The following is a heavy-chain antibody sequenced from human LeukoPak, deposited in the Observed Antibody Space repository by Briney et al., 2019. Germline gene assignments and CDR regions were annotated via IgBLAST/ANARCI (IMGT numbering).Heavy chain of an antibody. CDR1: GFSYSDYW. D-gene: IGHD3-16*01. J-gene: IGHJ4*02. CDR2: INHDGSQK. CDR3: ARVQNFGDYVFDY. V-gene: IGHV3-7*01. Sequence: PGGSLRLSCAVSGFSYSDYWMSWVRQAPGKGLEWVAFINHDGSQKSYLDSVEGRFTVSRDNDKNSLSLQMKTLRPEDTAAYYCARVQNFGDYVFDYWGQGTLVTVSS.